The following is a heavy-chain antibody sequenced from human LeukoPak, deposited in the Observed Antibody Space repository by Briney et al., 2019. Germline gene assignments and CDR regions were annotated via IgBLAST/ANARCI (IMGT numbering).Heavy chain of an antibody. Sequence: GASVKVSCKASGYTFTSYDINWVRQATGQGLEWMGWINPNSGGTNYAQKFQGRVTMTRDTSISTAYMELSRLRSDDTAVYYCARDFAGAAAGIDYWGQGTLVTVSS. V-gene: IGHV1-2*02. CDR1: GYTFTSYD. J-gene: IGHJ4*02. CDR3: ARDFAGAAAGIDY. D-gene: IGHD6-13*01. CDR2: INPNSGGT.